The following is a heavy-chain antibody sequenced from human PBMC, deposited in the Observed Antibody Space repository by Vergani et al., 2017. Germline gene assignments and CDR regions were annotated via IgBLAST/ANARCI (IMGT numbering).Heavy chain of an antibody. Sequence: QVQLQESGPGLVKPSETLSLTCTVSGGSISSYYWSWIRQPPGKGLEWIGYIYYSGSTNYNPSLKSRVTISVDTSKNQFSLKLSSVTAAETAVYYCARWGYGSGSYYPYYYYMDVWGKGTTVTVSS. CDR2: IYYSGST. CDR3: ARWGYGSGSYYPYYYYMDV. D-gene: IGHD3-10*01. CDR1: GGSISSYY. V-gene: IGHV4-59*01. J-gene: IGHJ6*03.